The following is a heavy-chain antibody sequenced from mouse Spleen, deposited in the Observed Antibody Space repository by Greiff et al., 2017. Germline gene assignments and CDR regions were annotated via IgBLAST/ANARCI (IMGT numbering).Heavy chain of an antibody. D-gene: IGHD3-2*02. CDR2: IDPSDSYT. CDR1: GYTFTSYW. Sequence: QVQLQQPGAELVMPGASVKLSCKASGYTFTSYWMHWVKQRPGQGLEWIGEIDPSDSYTNYNQKFKGKATLTVDKSSSTAYMQLSSLTSEDSAVYYCARRAAQAGPFAYWGQGTLVTVSA. CDR3: ARRAAQAGPFAY. V-gene: IGHV1-69*01. J-gene: IGHJ3*01.